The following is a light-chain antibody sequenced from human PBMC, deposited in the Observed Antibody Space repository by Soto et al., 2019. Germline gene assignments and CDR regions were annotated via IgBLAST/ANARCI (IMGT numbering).Light chain of an antibody. CDR3: QQYKNGWT. J-gene: IGKJ1*01. Sequence: EIVMTQSPSTLSVSTGERATLSCRASQSVSSNLAWYQQKPGQAPRLLIYGASTRATGIPARFSGSGSGTEFTLTISSLQSEDIAVYYCQQYKNGWTFGQGTKVDIK. CDR2: GAS. V-gene: IGKV3-15*01. CDR1: QSVSSN.